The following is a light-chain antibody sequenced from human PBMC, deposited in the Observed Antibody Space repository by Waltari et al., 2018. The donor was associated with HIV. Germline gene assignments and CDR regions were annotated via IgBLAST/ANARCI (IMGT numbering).Light chain of an antibody. CDR2: GTS. CDR1: QSVGSTY. V-gene: IGKV3-20*01. Sequence: IVLTQSPGTLSLTSGERATLSCRASQSVGSTYLAWYQQNPGQAPRLLMYGTSSRATGTPDRFSGSGSGTDFTLTISRLEPEDVAVYYCQQYGSSPLTFGGGTKVEIK. J-gene: IGKJ4*01. CDR3: QQYGSSPLT.